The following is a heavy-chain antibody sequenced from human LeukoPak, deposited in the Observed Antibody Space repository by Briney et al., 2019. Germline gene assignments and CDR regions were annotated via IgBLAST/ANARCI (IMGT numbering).Heavy chain of an antibody. V-gene: IGHV3-64*01. Sequence: GGSLKLSCAASGFTFSSYAMHWVRQAPGKGLEYVSAISSNGGSTYYANSVKGRFTISRDNSKNTLYLQMGSLRAEDMAVYYCARLDVYCSGGSCIDYWGQGTLVTVSS. CDR2: ISSNGGST. D-gene: IGHD2-15*01. CDR3: ARLDVYCSGGSCIDY. J-gene: IGHJ4*02. CDR1: GFTFSSYA.